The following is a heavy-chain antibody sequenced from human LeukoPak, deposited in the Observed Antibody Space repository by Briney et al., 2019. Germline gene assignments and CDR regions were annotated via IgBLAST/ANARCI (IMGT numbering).Heavy chain of an antibody. CDR2: INWNSGTI. D-gene: IGHD2-15*01. Sequence: PGGSLRLSCAASGFIFDDYAMHWVRHAPGKGLEWVSGINWNSGTIGYADSAKGRFTISRDNAKNSLYLQMNSLRADDMAFYYCARDRFRYCSGAYCSHFEFWGQGTLVSVSS. CDR1: GFIFDDYA. J-gene: IGHJ4*02. CDR3: ARDRFRYCSGAYCSHFEF. V-gene: IGHV3-9*03.